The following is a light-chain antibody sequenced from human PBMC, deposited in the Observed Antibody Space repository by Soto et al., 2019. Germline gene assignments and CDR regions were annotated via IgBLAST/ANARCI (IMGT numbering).Light chain of an antibody. Sequence: EIGLTQSAATLSASPGERATLSWRASQSVSSNLAWYQQKPGQAPRLLIYGASTRATGIPARFSGSGYGTDFNLTISRLETEDFAVYHCQQYSSSPITFGQGTRLEIK. V-gene: IGKV3-15*01. CDR1: QSVSSN. J-gene: IGKJ5*01. CDR3: QQYSSSPIT. CDR2: GAS.